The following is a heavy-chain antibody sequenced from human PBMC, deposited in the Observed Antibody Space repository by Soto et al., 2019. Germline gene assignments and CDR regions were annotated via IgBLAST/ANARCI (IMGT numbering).Heavy chain of an antibody. CDR2: ISSSSSYI. D-gene: IGHD2-2*01. J-gene: IGHJ4*02. CDR3: ARDPYCSSTSCTVDY. V-gene: IGHV3-21*01. Sequence: WGNLILSFAASGFTLSRYSMNWVLQAPLKGLEWVSSISSSSSYIYYADSLKGRFTMSRDNAKNSLYLQLNSLRAEDTALYYCARDPYCSSTSCTVDYWGQGTLVPVSS. CDR1: GFTLSRYS.